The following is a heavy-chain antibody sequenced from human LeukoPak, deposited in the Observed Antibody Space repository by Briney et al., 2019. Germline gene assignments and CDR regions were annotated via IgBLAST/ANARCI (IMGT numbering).Heavy chain of an antibody. CDR2: MSYDGSNK. CDR1: GFTFSSYA. CDR3: ARLRFVAASGVSPFDY. J-gene: IGHJ4*02. V-gene: IGHV3-30-3*01. D-gene: IGHD2-8*02. Sequence: GGSLRLSCAASGFTFSSYAMHWVRQAPGKGLEWVAVMSYDGSNKYYADSVKGRFTISRDNSKNTLYLQLHSLRAEDTAVYYCARLRFVAASGVSPFDYWGQGTLVTVSS.